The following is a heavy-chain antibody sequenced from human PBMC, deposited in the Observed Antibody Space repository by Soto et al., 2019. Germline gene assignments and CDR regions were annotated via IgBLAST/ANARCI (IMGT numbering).Heavy chain of an antibody. V-gene: IGHV3-30*18. CDR3: AKGGAVAGLGDYFDY. D-gene: IGHD6-19*01. Sequence: QVQVVESGGGVVQPGKSLRLSCAASGLTFSSYGMHWVRQAPGKGLEWVAVISYDGNNKFYADSVKGRFTISRDNSKNTLYLQMNSLRTEDTAVYYCAKGGAVAGLGDYFDYWGQGTLVTVSS. CDR1: GLTFSSYG. J-gene: IGHJ4*02. CDR2: ISYDGNNK.